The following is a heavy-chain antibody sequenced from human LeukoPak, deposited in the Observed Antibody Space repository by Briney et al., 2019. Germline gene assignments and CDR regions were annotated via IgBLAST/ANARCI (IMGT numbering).Heavy chain of an antibody. J-gene: IGHJ5*02. Sequence: GASVTVSCKASGYTFTSYGISWVRQAPGQGLEWMGWISAYNGNTNYAQKLQGRVTMTTDTSTSTAYMELRRLRADDTAVYYCARVGQEDWFDPWGQGTLVTVSS. CDR1: GYTFTSYG. D-gene: IGHD3-16*01. V-gene: IGHV1-18*01. CDR2: ISAYNGNT. CDR3: ARVGQEDWFDP.